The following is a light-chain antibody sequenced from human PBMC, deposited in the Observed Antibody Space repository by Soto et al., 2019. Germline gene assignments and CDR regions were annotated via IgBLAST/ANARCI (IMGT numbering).Light chain of an antibody. V-gene: IGLV2-14*01. J-gene: IGLJ1*01. CDR1: SCDFDDYNS. CDR2: EVN. CDR3: SLYTTSSTPSYV. Sequence: LTQPASVSGSPGQSITSSGTLSSCDFDDYNSVSWYQQPPGKAPKLIIYEVNNRPSGVSNRFSGSNSDNTASLTISGLQAEDEVDYYCSLYTTSSTPSYVFGAGTKVTVL.